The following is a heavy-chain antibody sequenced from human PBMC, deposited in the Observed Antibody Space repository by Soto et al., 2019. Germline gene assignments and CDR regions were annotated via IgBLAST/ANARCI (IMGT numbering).Heavy chain of an antibody. V-gene: IGHV4-59*01. J-gene: IGHJ4*02. CDR2: IYNTGST. D-gene: IGHD3-9*01. CDR1: GGSISSYY. Sequence: SETLSLTCTVPGGSISSYYWTWIRQTPGKGLEWIGYIYNTGSTTYSPSLKSRVTISVNTSKNQLSLKLSSVTAADTAVYYCARAGSGYSFDYWGQGTLVTVSS. CDR3: ARAGSGYSFDY.